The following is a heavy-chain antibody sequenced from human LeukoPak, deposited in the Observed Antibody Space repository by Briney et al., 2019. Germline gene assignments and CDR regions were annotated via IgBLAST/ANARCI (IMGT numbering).Heavy chain of an antibody. Sequence: SETLSLTCAVYDGSFSGYYWSWIRQPPGKGLEWIGEINHSGSTNYNPSLKSRVTISVDTSKNQFSLKLSSVTAADTAVYYCARGRSLSYSSGWYYYYYGMDVWGQGTTVTVSS. D-gene: IGHD6-19*01. CDR1: DGSFSGYY. CDR3: ARGRSLSYSSGWYYYYYGMDV. V-gene: IGHV4-34*01. CDR2: INHSGST. J-gene: IGHJ6*02.